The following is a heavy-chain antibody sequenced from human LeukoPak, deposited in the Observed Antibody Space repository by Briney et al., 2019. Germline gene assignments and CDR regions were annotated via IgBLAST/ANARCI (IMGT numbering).Heavy chain of an antibody. Sequence: GGSLRLFCAVSGFNLNSYAMHWVRQAPGKGLEWVAVIRHDETNSFYAGSVQGRFTISRDTSKKLLYLQMNSLRVEDTAVYYCAKEYTPSSPLGELDSWGQGTLVTVSS. V-gene: IGHV3-30*02. J-gene: IGHJ4*02. CDR3: AKEYTPSSPLGELDS. CDR1: GFNLNSYA. D-gene: IGHD6-6*01. CDR2: IRHDETNS.